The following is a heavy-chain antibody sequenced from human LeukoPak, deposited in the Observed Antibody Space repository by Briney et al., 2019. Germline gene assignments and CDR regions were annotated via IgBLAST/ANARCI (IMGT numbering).Heavy chain of an antibody. D-gene: IGHD3-16*01. CDR3: TRVGVGGY. CDR1: GFTFSSYS. V-gene: IGHV3-48*04. CDR2: ISSSSSTI. Sequence: GGSLRLSCAASGFTFSSYSMNWVRQAPGKGLEWVSYISSSSSTIYYADSVKGRFTISRDNAKDSLFLQMNSLRVEDTAMYFCTRVGVGGYWGQGTLVTVSS. J-gene: IGHJ4*02.